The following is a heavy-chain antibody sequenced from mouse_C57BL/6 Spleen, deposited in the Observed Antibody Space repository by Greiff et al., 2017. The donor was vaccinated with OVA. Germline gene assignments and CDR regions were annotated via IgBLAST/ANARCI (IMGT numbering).Heavy chain of an antibody. V-gene: IGHV1-82*01. CDR3: LIYYDYVFDY. D-gene: IGHD2-4*01. Sequence: QVQLQQSGPELVKPGASVKISCKASGYVFSSSWMNWVKQRPGKGLEWIGRIYPGDGDTNYNGKFKGKATLTSDKSSSTAYMQLSSLTSEDSAVYFCLIYYDYVFDYWGQGTTLTVSS. J-gene: IGHJ2*01. CDR2: IYPGDGDT. CDR1: GYVFSSSW.